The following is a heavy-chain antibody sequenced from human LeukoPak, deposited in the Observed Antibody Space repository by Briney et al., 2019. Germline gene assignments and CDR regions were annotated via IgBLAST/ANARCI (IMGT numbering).Heavy chain of an antibody. Sequence: GGSLRLSCAASGFTFSSYVMHWVRQAPGKGLEWVAVISYDGSNKYYADSVKGRFTISRDNSKNTLYLQMNSLRAEDTAVYSCARVSGGSTSAYYYYSLDAWGQGTTVTVSS. CDR1: GFTFSSYV. CDR2: ISYDGSNK. V-gene: IGHV3-30-3*01. CDR3: ARVSGGSTSAYYYYSLDA. D-gene: IGHD2-2*01. J-gene: IGHJ6*02.